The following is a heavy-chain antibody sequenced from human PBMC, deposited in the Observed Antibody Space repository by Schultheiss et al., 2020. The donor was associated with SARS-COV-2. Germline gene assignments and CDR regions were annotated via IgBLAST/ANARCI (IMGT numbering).Heavy chain of an antibody. CDR1: GFTFTSFG. CDR2: ISHDGTNK. J-gene: IGHJ4*02. V-gene: IGHV3-30*03. CDR3: ARGYSYGCFDS. Sequence: GSLRLSCAASGFTFTSFGMHWVRQAPGKGLEWVALISHDGTNKYYADSVKGRFTISRDNSMDTLYLQMNSLRAEDTAVYYCARGYSYGCFDSWGQGTRVTVSS. D-gene: IGHD5-18*01.